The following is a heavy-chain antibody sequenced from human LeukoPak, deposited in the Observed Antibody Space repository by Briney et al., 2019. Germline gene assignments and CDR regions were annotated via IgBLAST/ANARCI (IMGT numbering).Heavy chain of an antibody. CDR1: GYSFTRCW. Sequence: GESLKISCKGSGYSFTRCWIGWVRQMPGKGLEWMGIIYPGDSDTRYSPAFQGQVTISAAKSINTAYLQWSSLKASDTAMYYCARLPLTTGGFDYWGQGTLVTVSS. CDR3: ARLPLTTGGFDY. D-gene: IGHD4-17*01. J-gene: IGHJ4*02. V-gene: IGHV5-51*01. CDR2: IYPGDSDT.